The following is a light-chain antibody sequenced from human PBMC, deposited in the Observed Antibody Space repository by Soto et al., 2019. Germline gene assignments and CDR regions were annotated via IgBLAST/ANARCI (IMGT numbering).Light chain of an antibody. CDR3: GTWDSSLSAVV. V-gene: IGLV1-51*01. CDR1: SSNIGNNY. Sequence: QSVLTQPPSVSAAPGQTVTIACSGSSSNIGNNYVSWYQQFPGTAPKLLMYDNNQRPSVIPDRFSGSKSGTSATLGITGLQTGDEADYYCGTWDSSLSAVVFGGGTQLTVL. J-gene: IGLJ2*01. CDR2: DNN.